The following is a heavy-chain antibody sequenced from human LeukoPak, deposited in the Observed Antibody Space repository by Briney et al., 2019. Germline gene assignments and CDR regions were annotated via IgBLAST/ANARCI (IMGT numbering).Heavy chain of an antibody. V-gene: IGHV6-1*01. CDR3: ARGTSSPERDYYGMDV. CDR2: TYYRSKWYN. CDR1: GESVSSNSAA. Sequence: SQTLSLTCAISGESVSSNSAAWNWIRQSPSRGLEWLGRTYYRSKWYNDYAVSVKSRITINPDTSKNQFSLQLNSVTPEDTAVYYCARGTSSPERDYYGMDVWGQGTTVTVSS. D-gene: IGHD6-13*01. J-gene: IGHJ6*02.